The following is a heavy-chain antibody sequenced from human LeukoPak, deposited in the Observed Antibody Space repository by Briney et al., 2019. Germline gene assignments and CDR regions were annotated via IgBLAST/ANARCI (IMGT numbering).Heavy chain of an antibody. Sequence: PGGSLRLSCAASGFTFSSSAMTWVRQAPGKGLEWVSGIGGGGTGTHYADSVKGRFTVSRDNSRNTLYLQMNSLRAEDTALYYSAKELESWEIFEHWGQGTLVTVSS. V-gene: IGHV3-23*01. CDR1: GFTFSSSA. CDR2: IGGGGTGT. CDR3: AKELESWEIFEH. D-gene: IGHD1-26*01. J-gene: IGHJ4*02.